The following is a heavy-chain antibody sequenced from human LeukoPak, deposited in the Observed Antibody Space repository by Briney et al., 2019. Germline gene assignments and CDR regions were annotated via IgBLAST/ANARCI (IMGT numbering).Heavy chain of an antibody. CDR1: GFAFSHYG. V-gene: IGHV3-30*02. CDR3: PNPFTFHCGRPTCFAY. J-gene: IGHJ4*03. CDR2: MEFDGSTK. D-gene: IGHD2-21*01. Sequence: GGSLRLSCAASGFAFSHYGMHWVRQAPGKGLEWVAFMEFDGSTKYSADSVEGRFTMSRDNSKNTLYLQMNSLRPEDTALYSCPNPFTFHCGRPTCFAYWGKGPWSPSPQ.